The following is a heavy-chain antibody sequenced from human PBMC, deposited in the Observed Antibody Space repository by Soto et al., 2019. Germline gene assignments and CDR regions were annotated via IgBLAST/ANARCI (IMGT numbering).Heavy chain of an antibody. CDR2: IDPSDSYT. J-gene: IGHJ4*02. CDR1: GYSFTSYW. V-gene: IGHV5-10-1*01. D-gene: IGHD3-3*01. Sequence: GESLKISCKGSGYSFTSYWISWVRQMPGKGLEWMGRIDPSDSYTNYSPSFQGHVTISADKSISTAYLQWSSLKASDTAMYYCARLSDWDYDFWSGYYRHRSTNTHQPFDYWGQGTLVTVSS. CDR3: ARLSDWDYDFWSGYYRHRSTNTHQPFDY.